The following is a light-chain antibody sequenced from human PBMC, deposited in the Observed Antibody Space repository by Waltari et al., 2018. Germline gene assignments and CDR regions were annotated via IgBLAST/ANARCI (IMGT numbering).Light chain of an antibody. Sequence: QSALTQPASVSGSPGQSITISCTGTSSDIGGYNYVSWYQHHPGKAPKLIIYEVSNRPSGVCNRFSGSKSGNTASLTISGLQAEDEADYYCSSYTSNSRVFGAGTKLTVL. CDR3: SSYTSNSRV. CDR1: SSDIGGYNY. CDR2: EVS. J-gene: IGLJ3*02. V-gene: IGLV2-14*01.